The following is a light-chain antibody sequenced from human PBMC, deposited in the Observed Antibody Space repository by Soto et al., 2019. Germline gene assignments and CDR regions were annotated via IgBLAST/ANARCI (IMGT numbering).Light chain of an antibody. J-gene: IGLJ2*01. CDR3: SSYTSSSTLGV. Sequence: QSALTQPASVSGSPVQSITISCTGTSSDVGGYNYVFWYQQHPGKAPKLMIYDVSNRPSGVSNRFSGSKSGNTASLTISGLQAEDEADYYCSSYTSSSTLGVFGGGTKVTVL. CDR1: SSDVGGYNY. V-gene: IGLV2-14*01. CDR2: DVS.